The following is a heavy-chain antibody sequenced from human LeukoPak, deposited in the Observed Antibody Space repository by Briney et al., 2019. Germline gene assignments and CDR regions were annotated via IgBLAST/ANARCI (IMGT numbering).Heavy chain of an antibody. CDR3: ARVRYDFWSGYPAPYFDY. Sequence: GASVKVSCKASGGTFSSYAISWVRQAPGQGLEWMGGIIPIFGTANYAQKFQGRVTITADKSTSTAYMELSSLRSEDTAVYYCARVRYDFWSGYPAPYFDYWGQGTLVTVSS. CDR2: IIPIFGTA. J-gene: IGHJ4*02. CDR1: GGTFSSYA. D-gene: IGHD3-3*01. V-gene: IGHV1-69*06.